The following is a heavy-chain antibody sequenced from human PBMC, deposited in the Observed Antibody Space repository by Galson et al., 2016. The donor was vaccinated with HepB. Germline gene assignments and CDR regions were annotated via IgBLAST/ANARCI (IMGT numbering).Heavy chain of an antibody. Sequence: YLRLSCAASGLTFNNFGLHWVCQAPGKELDSVSRISSDGIDKYYADSVKGRFTISRDNSKNMVFVQMNRVGLEDTAVYYCAKEGSPIWYKWFDYWGQGSLVTVSS. CDR2: ISSDGIDK. CDR1: GLTFNNFG. V-gene: IGHV3-30*18. D-gene: IGHD1-1*01. J-gene: IGHJ4*02. CDR3: AKEGSPIWYKWFDY.